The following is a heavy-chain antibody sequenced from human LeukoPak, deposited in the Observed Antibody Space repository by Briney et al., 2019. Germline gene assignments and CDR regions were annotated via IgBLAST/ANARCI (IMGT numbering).Heavy chain of an antibody. Sequence: GGSLGLSCAASGFTFDDYAMHWVRQAPGKGLEWVSGISWNSGSIGYADSVKGRFTISRDNAKNSLYLQMNSLRAEDTALYYCAAFAYCGGDCYPSFDYWGQGTLVTVSS. J-gene: IGHJ4*02. V-gene: IGHV3-9*01. CDR1: GFTFDDYA. CDR3: AAFAYCGGDCYPSFDY. D-gene: IGHD2-21*02. CDR2: ISWNSGSI.